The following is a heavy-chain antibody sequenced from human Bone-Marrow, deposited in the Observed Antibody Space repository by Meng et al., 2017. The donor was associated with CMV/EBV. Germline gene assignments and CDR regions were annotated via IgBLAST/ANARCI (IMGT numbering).Heavy chain of an antibody. D-gene: IGHD2-2*01. Sequence: SETLSLTCTVSGGSISSYYWSWIRQPAGKGLEWIGRIYTSGSTNYNPSLKSRVTMSVDTSKNQFSLKLSSVTAADTAVYYCARVWGYCSSTSCYLSRFDPWGQGTLVTVSS. CDR3: ARVWGYCSSTSCYLSRFDP. V-gene: IGHV4-4*07. CDR2: IYTSGST. CDR1: GGSISSYY. J-gene: IGHJ5*02.